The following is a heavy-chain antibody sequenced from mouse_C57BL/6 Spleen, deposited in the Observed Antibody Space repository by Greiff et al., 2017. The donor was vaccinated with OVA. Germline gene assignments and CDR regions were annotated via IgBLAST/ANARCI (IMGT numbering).Heavy chain of an antibody. Sequence: VQLQQPGAELVRPGSSVKLSCKASVYTFTSYWMHWVKQRPIQGLEWIGNIDPSDSETHYNQKFKDKATLTVDKSSSTAYMQLSSLTSEDSAVYYCAAVVATSYFDYWGQGTTLTVSS. V-gene: IGHV1-52*01. CDR2: IDPSDSET. CDR1: VYTFTSYW. D-gene: IGHD1-1*01. J-gene: IGHJ2*01. CDR3: AAVVATSYFDY.